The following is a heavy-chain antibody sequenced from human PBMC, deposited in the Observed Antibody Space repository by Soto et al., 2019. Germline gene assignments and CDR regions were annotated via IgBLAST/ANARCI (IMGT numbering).Heavy chain of an antibody. CDR1: RFIFSNYT. J-gene: IGHJ4*02. CDR2: ISTSSGYI. Sequence: EVHLVESGGGLVKPGGSLRLSCAASRFIFSNYTMNWVRQAPGKGLEWVSSISTSSGYIYYADSVKGRFTISRDNAKNSLYLQMNSLRAEDTAVYYCASDVYGDYVFDNWGQGTLVTVSS. CDR3: ASDVYGDYVFDN. V-gene: IGHV3-21*06. D-gene: IGHD4-17*01.